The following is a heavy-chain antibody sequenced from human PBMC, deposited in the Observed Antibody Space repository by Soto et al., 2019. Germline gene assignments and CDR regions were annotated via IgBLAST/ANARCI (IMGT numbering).Heavy chain of an antibody. CDR3: AKAHLMYYFDKGGFDM. D-gene: IGHD3-22*01. V-gene: IGHV3-23*01. CDR2: ISGSGGTT. Sequence: EVRLLESGGGLVQPGGSLRLSCAASGLTFINHAMSWVRQAPGKGLEWVSGISGSGGTTYYTDSVKGRFTISRDNSKNTLYLQMNTLRAEDTAVYYCAKAHLMYYFDKGGFDMWGQGTMVGVSP. J-gene: IGHJ3*02. CDR1: GLTFINHA.